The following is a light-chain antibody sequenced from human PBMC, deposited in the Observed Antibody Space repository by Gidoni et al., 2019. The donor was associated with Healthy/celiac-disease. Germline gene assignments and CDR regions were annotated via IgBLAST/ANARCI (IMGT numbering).Light chain of an antibody. CDR2: GAS. CDR1: QSVRSNY. CDR3: QQYGSSLFT. V-gene: IGKV3-20*01. J-gene: IGKJ3*01. Sequence: ESVLTPSPGTLSVSPGDRATLSCRASQSVRSNYLAWYQQKPGQAHRLLIYGASSRATGIPDRFSGSGSGTDFTLTISRLEPEDFAVYYCQQYGSSLFTFGPGTKVDIK.